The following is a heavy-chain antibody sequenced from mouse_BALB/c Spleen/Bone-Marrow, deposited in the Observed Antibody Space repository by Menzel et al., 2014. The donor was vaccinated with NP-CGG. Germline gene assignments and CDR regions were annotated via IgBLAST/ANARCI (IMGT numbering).Heavy chain of an antibody. V-gene: IGHV5-6-5*01. J-gene: IGHJ4*01. D-gene: IGHD2-4*01. CDR1: GFTFSSYA. Sequence: EVKLVESGGGLVKPGGSLKLSCAASGFTFSSYAMSWVRQTPEKRLEWVASISSGGSTYYLDSVKGRFTISRDNARNILYLQMSSLRSEDTAMYYCARGGGYDYGHYYAMDHWGQGTSVTVSS. CDR3: ARGGGYDYGHYYAMDH. CDR2: ISSGGST.